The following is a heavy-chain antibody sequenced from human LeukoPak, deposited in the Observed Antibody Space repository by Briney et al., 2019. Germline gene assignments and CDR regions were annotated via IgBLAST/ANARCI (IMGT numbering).Heavy chain of an antibody. V-gene: IGHV3-30*04. CDR2: ISYDGSNK. CDR3: ALSSSWYSSPEDY. Sequence: GGPLRLSCAASGFTFSSHAMHWVRQAPGKGLEWVAVISYDGSNKKYADSVKGRFTISRDNSKNTLYLQMNSLRAEDTAVYYCALSSSWYSSPEDYWGQGTLVTVSS. CDR1: GFTFSSHA. J-gene: IGHJ4*02. D-gene: IGHD6-13*01.